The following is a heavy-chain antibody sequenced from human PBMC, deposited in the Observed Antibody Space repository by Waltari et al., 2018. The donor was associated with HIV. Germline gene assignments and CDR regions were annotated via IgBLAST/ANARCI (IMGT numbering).Heavy chain of an antibody. Sequence: QVQLVQSGGEVKKPGASVKVSCKASGYTFTSYGISWVRQAPGQGLEWMGWISAYNGNTNYARKFQGRVTMTTDTSTSTAYMELRSLRSDDTAVYYCARIGCTTTSCYNNWFDPWGQGTLVTVSS. CDR2: ISAYNGNT. CDR3: ARIGCTTTSCYNNWFDP. CDR1: GYTFTSYG. V-gene: IGHV1-18*01. J-gene: IGHJ5*02. D-gene: IGHD2-2*02.